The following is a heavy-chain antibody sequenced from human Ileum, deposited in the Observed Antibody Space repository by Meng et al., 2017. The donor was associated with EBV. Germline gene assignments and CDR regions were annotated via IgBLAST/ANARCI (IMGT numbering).Heavy chain of an antibody. J-gene: IGHJ4*02. Sequence: GRVLLKRSGTLFSLCSIPCGSISSNVWWSWARQSPEKGLEWIGEIYPTGPTYYNPSLKGRVSISIDKSKNQLSLKLNSVTAADTAVYYCVRGGTYYLSYWGQGSLVTVSS. V-gene: IGHV4-4*02. CDR3: VRGGTYYLSY. CDR1: CGSISSNVW. D-gene: IGHD1-26*01. CDR2: IYPTGPT.